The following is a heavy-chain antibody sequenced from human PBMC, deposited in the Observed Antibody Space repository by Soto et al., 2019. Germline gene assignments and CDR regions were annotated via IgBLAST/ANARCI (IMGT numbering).Heavy chain of an antibody. CDR2: IYYSGST. Sequence: SETVSLTFTISCRSISNSSYYWGWIRQPPGKGLEWIGSIYYSGSTYYNPSLKSRVTISVDTSKNQFSLKLSSVTAADTAVYYCARHRRGATDLFDYWGQG. J-gene: IGHJ4*02. CDR3: ARHRRGATDLFDY. V-gene: IGHV4-39*01. CDR1: CRSISNSSYY. D-gene: IGHD1-26*01.